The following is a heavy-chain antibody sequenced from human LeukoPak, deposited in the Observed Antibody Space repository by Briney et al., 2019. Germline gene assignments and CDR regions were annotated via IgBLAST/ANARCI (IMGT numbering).Heavy chain of an antibody. CDR1: GFTFSDYY. CDR2: ISSSGSTI. D-gene: IGHD4/OR15-4a*01. J-gene: IGHJ4*02. Sequence: GGSLRLSCAASGFTFSDYYMSWLRQAPGKGLEWVSYISSSGSTIYYADSVKGRLTISRDNAKNSLYLQMNSLRAEDTAVYYCARRAGAYSHPYDYWGQGTLVTVSS. CDR3: ARRAGAYSHPYDY. V-gene: IGHV3-11*01.